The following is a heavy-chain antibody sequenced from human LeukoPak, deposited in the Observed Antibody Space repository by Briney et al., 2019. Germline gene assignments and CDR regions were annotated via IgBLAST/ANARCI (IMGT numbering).Heavy chain of an antibody. CDR1: GFTFSNAW. Sequence: GGSLRLSCAASGFTFSNAWMSWVRQAPGKGLEWVGRIKSKTDGGTTDYAAPVKGRFTISRDDSKNTLYLQMNSLRAEDTAVYYCAKDQWIQQLLGSHFDYWGQGTLVTVSS. V-gene: IGHV3-15*01. J-gene: IGHJ4*02. CDR2: IKSKTDGGTT. D-gene: IGHD5-18*01. CDR3: AKDQWIQQLLGSHFDY.